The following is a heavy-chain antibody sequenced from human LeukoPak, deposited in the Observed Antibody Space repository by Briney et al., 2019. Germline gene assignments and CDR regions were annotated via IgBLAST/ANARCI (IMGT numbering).Heavy chain of an antibody. CDR2: ISSSSSYI. CDR1: GFTFSSYS. D-gene: IGHD3-3*01. V-gene: IGHV3-21*01. J-gene: IGHJ4*02. Sequence: KAGGSLRLSCAASGFTFSSYSMNWVRQAPGKGLEWVSSISSSSSYIYYADSVKGRFTISRENAKNSLYLQMNSQRAEDTGVYYCASCSLYYDFWSGYYLYENYWAQGPLVTVSS. CDR3: ASCSLYYDFWSGYYLYENY.